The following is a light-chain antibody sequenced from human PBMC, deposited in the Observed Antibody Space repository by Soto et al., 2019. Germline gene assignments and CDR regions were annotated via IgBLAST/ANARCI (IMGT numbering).Light chain of an antibody. CDR1: SSNIGAGYD. CDR2: GNS. CDR3: QSYDSSLSKAV. V-gene: IGLV1-40*01. Sequence: QPVLTQPPSVSGAPGQRVTISCTGSSSNIGAGYDVHWYQQLPGTAPKLLIYGNSNRPSGVPDRFSGSKSGTSASLAITGLQAEDEADYYCQSYDSSLSKAVFGGGTQLTV. J-gene: IGLJ7*01.